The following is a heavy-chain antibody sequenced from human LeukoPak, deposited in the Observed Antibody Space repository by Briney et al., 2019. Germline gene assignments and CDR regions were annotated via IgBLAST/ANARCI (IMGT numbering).Heavy chain of an antibody. V-gene: IGHV1-18*01. CDR2: ISGYNGDT. J-gene: IGHJ5*02. Sequence: GASVKVSCKTFGYPFTGYGLSWVRQAPGQGLEWMAWISGYNGDTRYAQKFQGRVTLTIDTPTTTAYMELRSLTSDDTAIYYCARRPGYDGRLSSLDLWGQGTLVTVSS. D-gene: IGHD5-12*01. CDR1: GYPFTGYG. CDR3: ARRPGYDGRLSSLDL.